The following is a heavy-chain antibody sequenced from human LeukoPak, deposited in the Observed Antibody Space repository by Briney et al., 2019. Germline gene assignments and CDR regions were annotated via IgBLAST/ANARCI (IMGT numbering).Heavy chain of an antibody. Sequence: GGSLRLSCAASGFTFASYGMSWVRQAPGKGLEWVSFITTNGGRTSYADSVEGRFTISRDNPRNTLYMQMNSLRDEDTAVYYCATPPGTGRLQHWGQGTLVTVSS. CDR1: GFTFASYG. D-gene: IGHD2-8*02. V-gene: IGHV3-23*01. J-gene: IGHJ1*01. CDR2: ITTNGGRT. CDR3: ATPPGTGRLQH.